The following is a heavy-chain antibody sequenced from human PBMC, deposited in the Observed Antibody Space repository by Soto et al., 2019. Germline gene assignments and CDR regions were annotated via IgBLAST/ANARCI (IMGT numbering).Heavy chain of an antibody. CDR1: GFTFSSYG. CDR2: ISYDGSNK. V-gene: IGHV3-30*18. J-gene: IGHJ4*02. D-gene: IGHD5-18*01. CDR3: EKGGGYNYEIDY. Sequence: QVQLVESGGGVVQPGRSLRLSCVASGFTFSSYGMHWVRQAPGKGLEWVAVISYDGSNKYYADSVKGRFAISRDNSKNTLYLQMNSLIGEDRAVYYCEKGGGYNYEIDYWGQGPLVTVSS.